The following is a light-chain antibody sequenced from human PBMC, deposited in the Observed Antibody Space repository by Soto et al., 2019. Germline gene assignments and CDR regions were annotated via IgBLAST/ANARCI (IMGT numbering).Light chain of an antibody. CDR2: EVT. J-gene: IGLJ1*01. CDR1: SSDIGGYNA. CDR3: NSFRVSHLYV. Sequence: QSALTQPASVSGSPGQTITISCTGTSSDIGGYNAVSWYQHHPGKAPKLIIYEVTHRPSGVSDRFSASKSSNTASLTISGLQAEDEADYYCNSFRVSHLYVFGTGTKVTLL. V-gene: IGLV2-14*01.